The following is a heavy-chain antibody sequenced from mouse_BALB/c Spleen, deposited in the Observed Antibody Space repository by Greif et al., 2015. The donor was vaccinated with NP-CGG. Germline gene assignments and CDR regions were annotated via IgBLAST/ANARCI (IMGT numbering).Heavy chain of an antibody. Sequence: QLQESGPELVKPGASVKISCKASGYTFTGYYINWVKQKPGQGLEWIGWIYPGSGNTKYNEKFKGKATLTVDTSSSTAYMQLSSLTSEDTAVYFCARRTGTEAMDYWGQGTSVTVSS. CDR2: IYPGSGNT. D-gene: IGHD4-1*01. V-gene: IGHV1-84*02. CDR3: ARRTGTEAMDY. CDR1: GYTFTGYY. J-gene: IGHJ4*01.